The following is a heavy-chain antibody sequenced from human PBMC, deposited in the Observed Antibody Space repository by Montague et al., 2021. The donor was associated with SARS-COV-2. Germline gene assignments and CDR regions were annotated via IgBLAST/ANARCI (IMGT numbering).Heavy chain of an antibody. CDR3: ARRKYSYGWGD. D-gene: IGHD5-18*01. Sequence: SETLSLTCTVTGGPISGSSDYWGWIRQSPGKGLEWIACVDYSGNTYYSPSLKSRLTISVDTSKNQFSLKLNSVTAADTALYYCARRKYSYGWGDWGQGTLVTVSS. CDR2: VDYSGNT. CDR1: GGPISGSSDY. V-gene: IGHV4-39*01. J-gene: IGHJ1*01.